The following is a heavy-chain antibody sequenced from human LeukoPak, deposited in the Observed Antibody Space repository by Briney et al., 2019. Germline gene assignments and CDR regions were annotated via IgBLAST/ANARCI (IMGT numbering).Heavy chain of an antibody. CDR2: IYYSGSN. CDR3: AGEERGSSCYGY. Sequence: PSETLSLTCTVSGGSISTYYWSWIRQPPGKGLEWIGYIYYSGSNNYNPSLKSRVTISVDTSKNQFSLKLSSVTAADTAVYYCAGEERGSSCYGYWGQGTLVTVSS. V-gene: IGHV4-59*01. CDR1: GGSISTYY. J-gene: IGHJ4*02. D-gene: IGHD6-13*01.